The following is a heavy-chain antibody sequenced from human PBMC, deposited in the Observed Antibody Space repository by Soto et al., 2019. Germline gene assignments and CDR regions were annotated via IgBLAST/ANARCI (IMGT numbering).Heavy chain of an antibody. Sequence: SVKVSCKSSGGTFSTYTINWVRQAPGQGLEWMGGIIPMFGRPNYAQKFQGRLTITADKSTSTAYMELSSLRSEDTAVYFCARDRAQNSGYPHPSDAFDIWGQGTMVTVSS. V-gene: IGHV1-69*06. CDR1: GGTFSTYT. J-gene: IGHJ3*02. CDR3: ARDRAQNSGYPHPSDAFDI. CDR2: IIPMFGRP. D-gene: IGHD5-12*01.